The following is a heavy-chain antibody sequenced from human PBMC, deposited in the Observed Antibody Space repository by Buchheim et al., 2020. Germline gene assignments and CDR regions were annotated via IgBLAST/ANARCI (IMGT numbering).Heavy chain of an antibody. Sequence: QVQLVESGGGVVQPGRSLRLSCAASGFTFSTYGMHWVRQAPGKGLEWVAVIAYEGSSKYYADSVKGRFTISRDNSNNTLYLQMNSLRAEDTAVYYCAKDQEADTALVIGPIDSWGQGTL. J-gene: IGHJ4*02. D-gene: IGHD5-18*01. V-gene: IGHV3-30*18. CDR3: AKDQEADTALVIGPIDS. CDR2: IAYEGSSK. CDR1: GFTFSTYG.